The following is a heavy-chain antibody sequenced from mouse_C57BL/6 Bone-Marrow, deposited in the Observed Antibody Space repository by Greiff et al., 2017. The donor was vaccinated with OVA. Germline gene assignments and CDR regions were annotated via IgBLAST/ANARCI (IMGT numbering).Heavy chain of an antibody. D-gene: IGHD2-2*01. CDR3: ATDGWLRQCWYFDV. CDR2: IDPSDSET. V-gene: IGHV1-52*01. Sequence: VQLQQPGAELVRPGSSVKLSCKASGYTFTSYWMHWVKQRPIQGLEWIGNIDPSDSETHYNQKFKDKATLTVDKSSSTACMQLSSLPSEDSAVYYCATDGWLRQCWYFDVWGTGTTVTVSS. J-gene: IGHJ1*03. CDR1: GYTFTSYW.